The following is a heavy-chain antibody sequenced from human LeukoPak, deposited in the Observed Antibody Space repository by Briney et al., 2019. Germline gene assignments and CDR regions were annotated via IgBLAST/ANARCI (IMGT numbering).Heavy chain of an antibody. Sequence: PSETLSLTCAVSGGSVTTYHWTWIRQPPGKGLEWIGHIHYSGGADYNPSLKSRVTISVDTSKNQFSLKLSSVTAADTAVYYCARHKAIVYSSGWTDAFDIWGQGTMVTVSS. D-gene: IGHD6-19*01. CDR3: ARHKAIVYSSGWTDAFDI. J-gene: IGHJ3*02. CDR1: GGSVTTYH. V-gene: IGHV4-59*08. CDR2: IHYSGGA.